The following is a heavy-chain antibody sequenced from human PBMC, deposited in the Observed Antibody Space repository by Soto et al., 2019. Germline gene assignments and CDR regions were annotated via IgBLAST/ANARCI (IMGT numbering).Heavy chain of an antibody. CDR1: GGTFSSYA. D-gene: IGHD3-22*01. CDR2: IIPIFGTA. CDR3: ARNFKPFTMIVVVIGTPGPYYYGMDV. V-gene: IGHV1-69*13. Sequence: ASVKVSCKASGGTFSSYAISWVRQAPGQGLEWMGGIIPIFGTANYAQKFQGRVTITADESTSTAYMELSSLRSEDTAVYYCARNFKPFTMIVVVIGTPGPYYYGMDVWGQGTTVTVSS. J-gene: IGHJ6*02.